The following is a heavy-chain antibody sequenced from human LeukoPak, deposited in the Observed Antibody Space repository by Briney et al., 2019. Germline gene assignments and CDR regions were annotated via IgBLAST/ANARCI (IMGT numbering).Heavy chain of an antibody. CDR3: ARDRVVTAVRNHFHY. V-gene: IGHV1-2*06. Sequence: ASVTVSCKSSGYSFIDYYIHWVRQAPGQGLEWMGRINPNSGGSNSAQKFHGRVTMTRDTSLNTVYMQLSGLTSDDTALYYCARDRVVTAVRNHFHYWGQGTLVTVSS. CDR1: GYSFIDYY. D-gene: IGHD2-21*02. J-gene: IGHJ4*02. CDR2: INPNSGGS.